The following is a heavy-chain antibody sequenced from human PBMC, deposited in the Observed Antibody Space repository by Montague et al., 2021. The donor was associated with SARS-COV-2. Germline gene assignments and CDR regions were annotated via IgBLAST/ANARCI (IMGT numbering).Heavy chain of an antibody. J-gene: IGHJ6*02. Sequence: SETLSLTCTVSGDSIRSYHWTWIRQPPGKGLEWIGRISDSGRTIYNPSLKSRVTISVDTSKNQFFLNLRSMVAADTAIYCCTRDRGIAAADNYYYGMDVWGPGITVTVSS. D-gene: IGHD6-13*01. CDR1: GDSIRSYH. V-gene: IGHV4-59*13. CDR3: TRDRGIAAADNYYYGMDV. CDR2: ISDSGRT.